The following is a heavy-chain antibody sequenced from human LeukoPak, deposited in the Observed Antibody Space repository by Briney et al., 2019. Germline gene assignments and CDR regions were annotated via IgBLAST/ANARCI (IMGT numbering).Heavy chain of an antibody. Sequence: PGGSLRLSCAASGFTFSSYAMSWVRQAPGKGLEWVSGISGSGGRTYYADSVKGRFTISRDNSKNTLYLQMNSLRAEDTAVYYCAKGERIQLWTNDAFDIWGQGTMVTVSS. V-gene: IGHV3-23*01. J-gene: IGHJ3*02. CDR1: GFTFSSYA. CDR3: AKGERIQLWTNDAFDI. D-gene: IGHD5-18*01. CDR2: ISGSGGRT.